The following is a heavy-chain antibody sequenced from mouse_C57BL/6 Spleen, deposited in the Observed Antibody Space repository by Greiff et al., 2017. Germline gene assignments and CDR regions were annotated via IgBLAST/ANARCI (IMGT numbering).Heavy chain of an antibody. V-gene: IGHV5-17*01. J-gene: IGHJ4*01. CDR2: ISSGSSTI. Sequence: DVMLVESGGGLVKPGGSLKLSCAASGFTFSDYGMHWVRQAPEKGLEWVAYISSGSSTIYYADKVKGRFTISRDNAKNTRFLQMTSLRSEDTAMYYCARGRGYYNAMDYWGQGTSVTVSS. CDR3: ARGRGYYNAMDY. D-gene: IGHD2-2*01. CDR1: GFTFSDYG.